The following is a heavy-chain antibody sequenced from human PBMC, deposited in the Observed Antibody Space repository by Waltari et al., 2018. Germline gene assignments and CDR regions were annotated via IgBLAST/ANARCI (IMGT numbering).Heavy chain of an antibody. D-gene: IGHD3-22*01. V-gene: IGHV4-59*01. J-gene: IGHJ4*02. CDR2: IYYSGST. Sequence: QVQLQESGPGLVKPSETLSLTCTVSGGSISSYYWSWIRQPPGKGLEWIGYIYYSGSTNYTPSLKSRVTISVDTSKNQFSLKLSSVTAADTAVYYCARFTYDSSGYSQYYFDYWGQGTLVTVSS. CDR3: ARFTYDSSGYSQYYFDY. CDR1: GGSISSYY.